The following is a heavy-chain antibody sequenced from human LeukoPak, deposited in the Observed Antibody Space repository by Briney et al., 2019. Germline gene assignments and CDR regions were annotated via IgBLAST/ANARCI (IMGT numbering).Heavy chain of an antibody. D-gene: IGHD1-1*01. Sequence: PSETLSLTCTVSGGSFTIYYWSWIRQPAGKGLEWIGRIYTSGSTNYNPSLKSRVTMSVDTSKNQFSLKRSSVTAADTAVYYCARDRGTWNDDGFDYWGQGTLVTVSS. V-gene: IGHV4-4*07. CDR3: ARDRGTWNDDGFDY. J-gene: IGHJ4*02. CDR2: IYTSGST. CDR1: GGSFTIYY.